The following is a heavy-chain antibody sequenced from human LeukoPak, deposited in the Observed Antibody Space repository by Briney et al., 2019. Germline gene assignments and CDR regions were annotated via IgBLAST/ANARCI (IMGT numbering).Heavy chain of an antibody. J-gene: IGHJ4*02. Sequence: GGSLRLSCAASGFTFSSYWMSWVRQAPGKGLEWVANIKQDGSEKYYVDFVKGRFTISRDNAKNSLYLQMNSLRAEDTAVYYCALDYGGNSPPFDYWGQGTLVTVSS. V-gene: IGHV3-7*01. CDR3: ALDYGGNSPPFDY. D-gene: IGHD4-23*01. CDR2: IKQDGSEK. CDR1: GFTFSSYW.